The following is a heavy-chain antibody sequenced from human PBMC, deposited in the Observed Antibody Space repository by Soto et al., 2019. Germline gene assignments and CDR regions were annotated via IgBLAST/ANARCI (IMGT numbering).Heavy chain of an antibody. D-gene: IGHD3-10*01. J-gene: IGHJ4*02. CDR3: ARHNYGSGSTYFDY. CDR2: IYYTGST. V-gene: IGHV4-30-4*01. CDR1: DGSLNIGDFY. Sequence: SETLSLTCNVSDGSLNIGDFYWSWIRQPPGKGLEWIGYIYYTGSTYYNPSLKSRVTISVDTSKNQFSLKLNSMTAADTAVYYCARHNYGSGSTYFDYWGQGTLVTVS.